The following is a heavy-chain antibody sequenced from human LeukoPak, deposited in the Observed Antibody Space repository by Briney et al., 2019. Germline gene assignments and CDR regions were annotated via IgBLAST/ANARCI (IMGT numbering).Heavy chain of an antibody. J-gene: IGHJ4*02. CDR2: ISWNSGSI. Sequence: GRSLRHSCAASGFTPSDYATQWVRQAPGEGRGWGSGISWNSGSIGYADSVKGRFTISRDNAKNSLYLQMNSLRAEDTALYYCAKDTDFWSGYPYFDYWGQGTLVTVSS. D-gene: IGHD3-3*01. CDR3: AKDTDFWSGYPYFDY. V-gene: IGHV3-9*02. CDR1: GFTPSDYA.